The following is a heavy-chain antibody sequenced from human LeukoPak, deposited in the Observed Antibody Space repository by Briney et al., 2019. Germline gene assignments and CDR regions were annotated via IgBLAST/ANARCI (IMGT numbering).Heavy chain of an antibody. V-gene: IGHV4-34*01. CDR3: ARGSGWIFVFDP. D-gene: IGHD2-2*03. CDR1: GGSFSGYY. Sequence: SETLSLTCAVYGGSFSGYYWTWIRQPPGKGLEWIGEIIHSGSTNYNPSLKSRVTISVDTSKNQFSLKLSSVTAADTAVYYCARGSGWIFVFDPWGQGTLVTVSS. J-gene: IGHJ5*02. CDR2: IIHSGST.